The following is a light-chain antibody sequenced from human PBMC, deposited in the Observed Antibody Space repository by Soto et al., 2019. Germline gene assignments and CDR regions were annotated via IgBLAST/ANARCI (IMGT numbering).Light chain of an antibody. CDR1: QSVSNNY. J-gene: IGKJ5*01. CDR2: DSF. V-gene: IGKV3-20*01. CDR3: QQSASSVT. Sequence: EIVLTQSPGTLSLSPGERATLSCRASQSVSNNYLAWYQQKPGQAPRLLIYDSFRRVIGIPDRFSGSGWGTDFTLTISRLEPEDFAMYYCQQSASSVTFGQGTRLEI.